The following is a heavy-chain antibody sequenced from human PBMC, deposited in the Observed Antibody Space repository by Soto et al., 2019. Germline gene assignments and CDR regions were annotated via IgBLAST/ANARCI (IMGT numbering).Heavy chain of an antibody. V-gene: IGHV3-30-3*01. D-gene: IGHD3-10*01. Sequence: QVQLVESGGGVVQPGRSLRLSCAASGFTFSSYAMHWVRQAPGKGLEWVAVISYDGSNKYYADSVKGRFTITRDNSKNTLYLQMNSLRAEDTAVYYCARGAQSYYYGSAGAGQGADYWGQGTLVTVSS. CDR2: ISYDGSNK. J-gene: IGHJ4*02. CDR1: GFTFSSYA. CDR3: ARGAQSYYYGSAGAGQGADY.